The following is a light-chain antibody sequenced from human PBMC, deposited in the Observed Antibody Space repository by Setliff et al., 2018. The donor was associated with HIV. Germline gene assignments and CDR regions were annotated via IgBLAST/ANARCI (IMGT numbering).Light chain of an antibody. J-gene: IGLJ1*01. Sequence: QSVLTQPPSVSGAPGQRVNISCTGSSSNIGAGYDVHWYKQLPGTAPKLLIYGNNNRPSGVPDRFPGSKSGTSASLAITGLQAEDVADYYCQSYDSSLSGPFYVFGTGTQV. CDR1: SSNIGAGYD. V-gene: IGLV1-40*01. CDR2: GNN. CDR3: QSYDSSLSGPFYV.